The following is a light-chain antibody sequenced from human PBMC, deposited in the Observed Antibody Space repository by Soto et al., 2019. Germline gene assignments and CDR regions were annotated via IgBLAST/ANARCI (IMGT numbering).Light chain of an antibody. Sequence: QSPATRPVSPGAGVTLSCRASQGIGDTLAWYQHKPGQTPRLLIYDTSTRATGVPARFSGSVSGTEFALTISSLQPEDFAVYFCHSYDKWPPGTFGQGTKVDIK. J-gene: IGKJ1*01. V-gene: IGKV3-15*01. CDR2: DTS. CDR1: QGIGDT. CDR3: HSYDKWPPGT.